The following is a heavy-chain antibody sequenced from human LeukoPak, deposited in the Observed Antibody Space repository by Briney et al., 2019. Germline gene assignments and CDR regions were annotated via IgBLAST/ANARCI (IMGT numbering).Heavy chain of an antibody. CDR2: IYYSGST. V-gene: IGHV4-59*01. Sequence: SETLSLTCTVSGGSISSYYWSWIRQPPGKGLEWIGYIYYSGSTSYNPSLKSRVTISVDTSKNQFSLKLSSVTAADTAVYYCAREIAAAGTSPYYYYYMDVWGKGTTVIVPS. J-gene: IGHJ6*03. D-gene: IGHD6-13*01. CDR3: AREIAAAGTSPYYYYYMDV. CDR1: GGSISSYY.